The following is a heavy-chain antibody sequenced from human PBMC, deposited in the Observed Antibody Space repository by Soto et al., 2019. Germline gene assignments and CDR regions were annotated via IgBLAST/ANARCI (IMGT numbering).Heavy chain of an antibody. J-gene: IGHJ3*02. D-gene: IGHD3-3*01. Sequence: SETLSLTCTVSGGSISTYYWSWIRQPPGKGLEWIAYIYYTGSTNYNPSLKSRVTISVDTSKNQFSLKLSSVTAADTAVYYCARILRFSGFAFDIWGQGTMVTVSS. CDR1: GGSISTYY. CDR2: IYYTGST. CDR3: ARILRFSGFAFDI. V-gene: IGHV4-59*01.